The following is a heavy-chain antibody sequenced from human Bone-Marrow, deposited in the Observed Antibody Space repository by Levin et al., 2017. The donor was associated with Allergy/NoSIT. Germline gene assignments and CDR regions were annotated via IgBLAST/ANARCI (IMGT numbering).Heavy chain of an antibody. CDR2: ISSSGSPT. V-gene: IGHV3-11*01. CDR1: GFIFSDYY. CDR3: ARVRGDSSGSYFFDY. Sequence: GGSLRLSCAASGFIFSDYYMSWIRQAPGKGLEWVSYISSSGSPTYSADSVTNYADSVKGRFTISRDNTKNSLYLQMNSLRAEDTAVYYCARVRGDSSGSYFFDYWGQGTLVTVSS. J-gene: IGHJ4*02. D-gene: IGHD1-26*01.